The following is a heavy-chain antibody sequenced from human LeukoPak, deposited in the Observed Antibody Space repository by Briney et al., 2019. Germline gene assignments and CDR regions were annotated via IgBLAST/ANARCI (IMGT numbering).Heavy chain of an antibody. J-gene: IGHJ6*03. CDR2: ISSSSSYI. CDR3: ARDQGSSSYYYYMDV. CDR1: GFTFSTYS. D-gene: IGHD6-6*01. V-gene: IGHV3-21*01. Sequence: GGSLRLSCAASGFTFSTYSMTWVRQAPGKGLEWVSSISSSSSYIYYADSVKGRFTISRDNAKNSLYLQMNSLRAEDTAVYYCARDQGSSSYYYYMDVWGKGTTVTVSS.